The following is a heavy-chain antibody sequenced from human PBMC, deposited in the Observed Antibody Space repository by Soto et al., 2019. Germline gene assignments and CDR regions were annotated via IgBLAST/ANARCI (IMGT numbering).Heavy chain of an antibody. V-gene: IGHV5-10-1*01. J-gene: IGHJ5*02. D-gene: IGHD3-9*01. CDR3: ARRVNYDILTGFRFDP. CDR2: IDPSDSYT. Sequence: PGESLKISCKGSGYSFTSYWISWVRQMPGKGLEWMGRIDPSDSYTNYSPSFQGHVTISADKSISTAYLQWSSLKASDTAMYYCARRVNYDILTGFRFDPWGQGTLVTVSS. CDR1: GYSFTSYW.